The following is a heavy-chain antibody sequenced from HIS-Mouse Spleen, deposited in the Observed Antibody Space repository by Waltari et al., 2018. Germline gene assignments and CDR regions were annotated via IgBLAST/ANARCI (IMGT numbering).Heavy chain of an antibody. CDR2: ISYDGSNK. CDR3: EGVYGSGSYYFDY. J-gene: IGHJ4*02. V-gene: IGHV3-30*03. Sequence: GLEWVAVISYDGSNKYYADSVKGRFTISRDNSKNTLYLQMNSLRAEDTAVYYCEGVYGSGSYYFDYWGQGTLVTVSS. D-gene: IGHD3-10*01.